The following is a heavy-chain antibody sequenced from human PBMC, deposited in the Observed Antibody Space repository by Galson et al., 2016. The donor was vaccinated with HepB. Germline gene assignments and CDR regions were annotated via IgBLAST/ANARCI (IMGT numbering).Heavy chain of an antibody. CDR2: INQDGSEK. D-gene: IGHD6-13*01. J-gene: IGHJ4*02. V-gene: IGHV3-7*04. CDR3: ARAYQHTLDY. Sequence: SLRLSCAASGLTFSRFWMTWVRQAPGKGLEWVANINQDGSEKHYLDSVRGRFTISRDNAKNSLYLQMNSLRAEDTAVYFCARAYQHTLDYWGQGTLVTVSS. CDR1: GLTFSRFW.